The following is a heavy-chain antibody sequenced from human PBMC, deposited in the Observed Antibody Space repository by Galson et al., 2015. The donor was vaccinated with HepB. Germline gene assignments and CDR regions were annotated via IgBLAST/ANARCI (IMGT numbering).Heavy chain of an antibody. CDR1: GYSFTSYW. D-gene: IGHD2-2*01. J-gene: IGHJ6*02. CDR3: ARRCSTSCSITEYGMDV. Sequence: QSGAEVKKPGESLRFSCKGSGYSFTSYWISWVRQMPGKGLEWMGRIDPSDSYTNYSPSFQGHVTISADKSISTAYLQWSSLKASDTAMYYCARRCSTSCSITEYGMDVWGQGTTVTVSS. CDR2: IDPSDSYT. V-gene: IGHV5-10-1*01.